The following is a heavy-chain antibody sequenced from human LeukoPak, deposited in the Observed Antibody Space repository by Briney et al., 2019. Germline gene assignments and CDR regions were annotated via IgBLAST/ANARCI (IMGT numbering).Heavy chain of an antibody. V-gene: IGHV3-30-3*01. J-gene: IGHJ4*02. CDR1: GFTFNRYP. CDR2: ISYDGSNK. D-gene: IGHD3-10*01. CDR3: VGWRGYASGSFSGPLDY. Sequence: GGSLRLSCAASGFTFNRYPMHWVRQAPGKGLEWVAVISYDGSNKFYGDSVKGRFTISRDNSKNMLYLQMNSLRVEDTALYYCVGWRGYASGSFSGPLDYWGQGTLVTVSS.